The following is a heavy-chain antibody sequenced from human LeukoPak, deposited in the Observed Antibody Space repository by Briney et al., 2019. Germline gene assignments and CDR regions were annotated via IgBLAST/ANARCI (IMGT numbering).Heavy chain of an antibody. Sequence: GGSLRLSCAASGFTFSDYAMHWVRQAPGKGLEWVSLISGDGGSTYYADSVKGRFTISRDNSKNSLYLQMNSLRTEDTALYYCAKDKGYSSSWCFDQWGQGTLVTVSS. J-gene: IGHJ4*02. V-gene: IGHV3-43*02. CDR1: GFTFSDYA. D-gene: IGHD6-13*01. CDR3: AKDKGYSSSWCFDQ. CDR2: ISGDGGST.